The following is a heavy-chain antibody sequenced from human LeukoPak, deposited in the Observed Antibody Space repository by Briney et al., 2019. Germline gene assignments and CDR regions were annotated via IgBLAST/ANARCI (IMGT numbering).Heavy chain of an antibody. CDR1: GFTFSSYW. CDR2: IKQDGSEK. Sequence: GGSLRLSCAASGFTFSSYWMSWVRQAPGKGLEWVANIKQDGSEKYYVDSVKGRFTISRDNAKNSLYLQMYSLRAEDTAVYYCARAVSYDSSGYYRGGYFDYWGQGTLVTVSS. J-gene: IGHJ4*02. D-gene: IGHD3-22*01. CDR3: ARAVSYDSSGYYRGGYFDY. V-gene: IGHV3-7*01.